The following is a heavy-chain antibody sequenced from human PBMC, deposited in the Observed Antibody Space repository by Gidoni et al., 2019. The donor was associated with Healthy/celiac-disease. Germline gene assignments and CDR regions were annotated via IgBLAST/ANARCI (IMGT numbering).Heavy chain of an antibody. Sequence: QVQLQESGPGLVKPSQTLSLTCTVSGGSISSGSYYWSWIRQPAGKGLEWIGRIYTSGSTNYNPSLKSRVTISVDTSKNQFSLKLSSVTAADTAVYYCARDVVVAAGLDYYYYGMDVWGQGTTVTVSS. CDR1: GGSISSGSYY. CDR3: ARDVVVAAGLDYYYYGMDV. CDR2: IYTSGST. J-gene: IGHJ6*02. D-gene: IGHD2-15*01. V-gene: IGHV4-61*02.